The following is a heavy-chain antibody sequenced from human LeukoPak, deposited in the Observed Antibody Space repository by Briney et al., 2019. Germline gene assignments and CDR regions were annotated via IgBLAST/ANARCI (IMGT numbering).Heavy chain of an antibody. CDR3: ARRYCGGDCYPYYFDY. Sequence: SETLSLTCTVSGGSISSSSYYWGWIRRPPGKGLEWIGSIYYSGSTYYNPSLKSRVTISVDTSKNQFSLKLSSVTAADTAVYYCARRYCGGDCYPYYFDYWGQGTLVTVSS. V-gene: IGHV4-39*07. J-gene: IGHJ4*02. CDR2: IYYSGST. D-gene: IGHD2-21*02. CDR1: GGSISSSSYY.